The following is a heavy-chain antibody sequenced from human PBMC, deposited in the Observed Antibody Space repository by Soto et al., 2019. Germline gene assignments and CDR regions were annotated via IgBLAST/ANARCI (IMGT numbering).Heavy chain of an antibody. CDR1: GGSISSYY. J-gene: IGHJ5*02. Sequence: SETLSLTCTVSGGSISSYYWSWIRHPPGKGLEWIGYIYYSGSTNYNPSLKSRVTISVDTSKNQFSLKLSSVTAADTAVYYCARGLVVPAAQNWFDPWGQGTLVTVSS. CDR3: ARGLVVPAAQNWFDP. D-gene: IGHD2-2*01. V-gene: IGHV4-59*01. CDR2: IYYSGST.